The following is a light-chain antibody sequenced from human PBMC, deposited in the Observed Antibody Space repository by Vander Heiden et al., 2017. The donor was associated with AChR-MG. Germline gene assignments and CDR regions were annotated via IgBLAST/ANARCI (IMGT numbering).Light chain of an antibody. J-gene: IGLJ1*01. CDR1: SSYIRGNT. CDR2: SNN. CDR3: AAWDDSLNGYV. Sequence: QPVLTQPPSASGTLGQRVTISCSGSSSYIRGNTVNWYQQLPGAAPKLLIYSNNQRPSEVPDRFSGSKSGTSASLAISGLQSEDEADYYCAAWDDSLNGYVFGTGTKVTVL. V-gene: IGLV1-44*01.